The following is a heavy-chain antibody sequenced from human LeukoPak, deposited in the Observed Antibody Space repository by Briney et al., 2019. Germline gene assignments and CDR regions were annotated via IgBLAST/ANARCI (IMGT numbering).Heavy chain of an antibody. D-gene: IGHD6-13*01. CDR2: IYYSGST. V-gene: IGHV4-59*08. J-gene: IGHJ5*02. Sequence: SETLSLTCTVSGGSISSYYWRWIRQPPGKGLEWIGYIYYSGSTNYNPSLKSRVTISVDTSKNQYSLKLSSVTAADTAVYYCARHVAWGGSSWMYTETKEVYNWFDPWGQGTLVTVSS. CDR3: ARHVAWGGSSWMYTETKEVYNWFDP. CDR1: GGSISSYY.